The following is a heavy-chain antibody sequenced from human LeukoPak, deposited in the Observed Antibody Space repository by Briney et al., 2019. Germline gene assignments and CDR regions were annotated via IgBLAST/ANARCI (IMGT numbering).Heavy chain of an antibody. Sequence: ASVKVSCKASGYTFTSYGISWVRQAPGQGLEWMGIINPSGGSTNYAQKLQGRVTMTRDTSTSTVYMEMSSLRPQDTAVYYCARMDTDMGDDYFDFWGQGSLVTVSS. CDR2: INPSGGST. V-gene: IGHV1-46*04. CDR3: ARMDTDMGDDYFDF. CDR1: GYTFTSYG. D-gene: IGHD5-18*01. J-gene: IGHJ4*02.